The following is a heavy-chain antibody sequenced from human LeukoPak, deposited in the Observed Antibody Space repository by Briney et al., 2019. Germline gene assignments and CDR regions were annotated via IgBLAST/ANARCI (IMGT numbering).Heavy chain of an antibody. J-gene: IGHJ4*02. D-gene: IGHD1-14*01. V-gene: IGHV1-18*01. CDR2: ISAGNGDT. CDR3: ARDCAYPENLYGNVGYHYHDY. Sequence: ASVKVSCKAYGYTFTNYGISWVRQAPGQGLEWMGWISAGNGDTKYAQKFQGRVTMTTDTPTTTAYMEVRSLRSDDTAIYYCARDCAYPENLYGNVGYHYHDYWGQGTLVTVSS. CDR1: GYTFTNYG.